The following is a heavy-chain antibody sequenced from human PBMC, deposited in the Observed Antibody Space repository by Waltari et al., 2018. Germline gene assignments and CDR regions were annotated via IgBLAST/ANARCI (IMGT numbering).Heavy chain of an antibody. Sequence: QVQLQESGPGLVKPSQTLSLTCTVSGGSISSGSYYWSWIRQPAGKGLEWIGRIYTSGSTNYNPSLKSRVTIPVDTSKNQFSLKLSSVTAADTAVYYCARSGVVARDAFDIWGQGTMVTVSS. CDR3: ARSGVVARDAFDI. CDR2: IYTSGST. J-gene: IGHJ3*02. V-gene: IGHV4-61*02. D-gene: IGHD3-22*01. CDR1: GGSISSGSYY.